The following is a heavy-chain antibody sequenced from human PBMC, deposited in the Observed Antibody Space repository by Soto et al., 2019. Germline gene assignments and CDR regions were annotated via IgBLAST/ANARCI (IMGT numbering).Heavy chain of an antibody. CDR2: IKQDGTEK. J-gene: IGHJ4*02. D-gene: IGHD6-6*01. CDR1: GFTFRNYW. CDR3: ARVYSSSSGRAIDY. Sequence: GGSLRLSCAASGFTFRNYWMTWVRQAPGKGLEWVANIKQDGTEKSYVDSVKGRFTISRDNAKNSLYLQMNSLRVEDTAVYYCARVYSSSSGRAIDYWGQGTLVTVSS. V-gene: IGHV3-7*01.